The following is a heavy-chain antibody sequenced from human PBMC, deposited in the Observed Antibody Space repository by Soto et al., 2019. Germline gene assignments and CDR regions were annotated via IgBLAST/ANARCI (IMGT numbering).Heavy chain of an antibody. V-gene: IGHV3-9*01. D-gene: IGHD3-10*01. CDR3: AKGRTRPLQLGSFGDNAFDV. J-gene: IGHJ3*01. CDR2: ISWNSGTL. Sequence: EVQLVESGGGLGQPGRSLRLSCVASEFTFEDYAMHWVRQAPGKGLEWVSGISWNSGTLVYADSVKGRFIISRDNAKNSLFLQMNSLRAEDTALYFCAKGRTRPLQLGSFGDNAFDVWGQGTMVTVSS. CDR1: EFTFEDYA.